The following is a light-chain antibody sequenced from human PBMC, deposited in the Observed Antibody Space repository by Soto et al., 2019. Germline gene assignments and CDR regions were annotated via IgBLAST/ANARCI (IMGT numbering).Light chain of an antibody. CDR2: GAS. J-gene: IGKJ4*01. CDR1: QSVSDNY. CDR3: QQYGGSPRVT. V-gene: IGKV3-20*01. Sequence: EIVLTQSPGTLSLSPGERATLSCRASQSVSDNYLAWYQQKPGQAPRLLIYGASSRATGIPDRFSGSGSGTVCTLTISRLEPEDFAVYYCQQYGGSPRVTFGGGTKVEIK.